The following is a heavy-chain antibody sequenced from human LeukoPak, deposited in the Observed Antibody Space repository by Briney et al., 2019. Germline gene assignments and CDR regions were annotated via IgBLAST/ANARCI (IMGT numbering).Heavy chain of an antibody. D-gene: IGHD6-19*01. CDR3: GYSSGWLFDY. J-gene: IGHJ4*02. Sequence: SGGSLRLSCAASGFTFSNYWINWVRQAPGKGLEWVANINKDGSEKYYVDSVKGRFTLSRDNDKNSLYLQMNSLRAEDAAVYYCGYSSGWLFDYWGQGALVTVSS. V-gene: IGHV3-7*01. CDR2: INKDGSEK. CDR1: GFTFSNYW.